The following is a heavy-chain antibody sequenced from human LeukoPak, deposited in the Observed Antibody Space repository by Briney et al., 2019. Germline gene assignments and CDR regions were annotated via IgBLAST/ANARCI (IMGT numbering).Heavy chain of an antibody. CDR1: GGSFSGYY. J-gene: IGHJ4*02. CDR2: INHSGST. CDR3: AGDERTVTSYYFDY. D-gene: IGHD5-18*01. Sequence: SETLSLTCAVYGGSFSGYYWSWIRQPPGKGLEWIGEINHSGSTNYNPSLKSRVTISVDTSKNQFSLKLSSVTAADTAVYYCAGDERTVTSYYFDYWGQGTLVTVSS. V-gene: IGHV4-34*01.